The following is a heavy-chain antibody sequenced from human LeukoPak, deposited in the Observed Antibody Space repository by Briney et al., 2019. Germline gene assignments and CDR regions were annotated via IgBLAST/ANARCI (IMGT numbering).Heavy chain of an antibody. CDR2: ISFSGGGT. CDR3: ARGYCSSTSCWAVPFDY. CDR1: GFTFNNFA. Sequence: HPGGSLRLSCATSGFTFNNFAMSWVRQAPGRGLEWVSSISFSGGGTYYADSVKGRFTISRDNSKNTLYLQMNSLRAEDTAVYYCARGYCSSTSCWAVPFDYWGQGTLVTVSS. D-gene: IGHD2-2*01. V-gene: IGHV3-23*01. J-gene: IGHJ4*02.